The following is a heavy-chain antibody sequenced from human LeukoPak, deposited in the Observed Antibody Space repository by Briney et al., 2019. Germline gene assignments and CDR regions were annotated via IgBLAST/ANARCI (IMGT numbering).Heavy chain of an antibody. CDR2: INPRDGTT. CDR1: GHTFNNHF. V-gene: IGHV1-46*02. J-gene: IGHJ4*02. CDR3: ARGADQEFDF. Sequence: ASVKVSCKSSGHTFNNHFIHWVRQAPGQGLEWMGMINPRDGTTRTSQTFQGRLSMTRDTSTSTLYMYLSSLRPEDTATYFCARGADQEFDFWGQGTLVTVSS.